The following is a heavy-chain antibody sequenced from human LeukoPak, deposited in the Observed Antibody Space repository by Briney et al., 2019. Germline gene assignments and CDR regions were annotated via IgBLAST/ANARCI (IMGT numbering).Heavy chain of an antibody. CDR2: IKQGGSEK. CDR1: GFTFTTYG. J-gene: IGHJ4*02. V-gene: IGHV3-7*01. Sequence: GGTLRLSCSASGFTFTTYGMSWVRRAPGKGLEWVANIKQGGSEKYYVDSVKGRFTISRDNAKNSLYLQMNSLRAEDTAVYYCARADYDYVWGSYRQYYFDYWGQGTLVTVSS. D-gene: IGHD3-16*02. CDR3: ARADYDYVWGSYRQYYFDY.